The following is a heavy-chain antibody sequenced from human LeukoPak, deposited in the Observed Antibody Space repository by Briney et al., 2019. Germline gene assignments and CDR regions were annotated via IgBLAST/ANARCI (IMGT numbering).Heavy chain of an antibody. Sequence: GESLRLSCAASGFTFSNAWMNWVRQAPGKGLEWVGRIRSNTDSGTTDYAAPVKGRFTISRDDSINTLYLRLNGLKTADTAVYYCSTRVLRYYGSGTYPVAFDIWGQGTMVTVSS. D-gene: IGHD3-10*01. CDR3: STRVLRYYGSGTYPVAFDI. CDR1: GFTFSNAW. J-gene: IGHJ3*02. V-gene: IGHV3-15*01. CDR2: IRSNTDSGTT.